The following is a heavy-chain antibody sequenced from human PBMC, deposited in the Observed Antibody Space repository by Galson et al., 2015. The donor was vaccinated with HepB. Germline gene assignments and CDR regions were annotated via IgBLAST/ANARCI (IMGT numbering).Heavy chain of an antibody. V-gene: IGHV1-18*04. CDR3: ARRWGYDSSPSNNWFDP. Sequence: SVKVSCKASGYSFTFYGISWVRQAPGQGLEWMGWISAYNGNTDYAQKFQGRVTMTTDTSTSTAYMELRSLRSDDTAVYYCARRWGYDSSPSNNWFDPWGQGTLVTVSS. D-gene: IGHD3-22*01. CDR1: GYSFTFYG. CDR2: ISAYNGNT. J-gene: IGHJ5*02.